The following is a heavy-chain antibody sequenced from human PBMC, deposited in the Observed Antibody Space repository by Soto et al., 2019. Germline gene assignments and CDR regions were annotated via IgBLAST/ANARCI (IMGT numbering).Heavy chain of an antibody. CDR1: EFTFSDYA. D-gene: IGHD4-17*01. Sequence: EVRLLESGGGLVQPGGSLRLSCAASEFTFSDYAMSWVRQAPGKGLEWVSRINSDGSSTSYADSVKGRFTISRDNAKNTLYLQMNSLRAEDTAVYYCARVPPYGDYGMDVWGQGTTVTVSS. CDR2: INSDGSST. J-gene: IGHJ6*02. CDR3: ARVPPYGDYGMDV. V-gene: IGHV3-74*02.